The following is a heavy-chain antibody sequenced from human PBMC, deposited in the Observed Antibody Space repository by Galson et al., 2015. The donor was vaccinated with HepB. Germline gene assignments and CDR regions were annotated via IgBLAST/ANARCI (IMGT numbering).Heavy chain of an antibody. J-gene: IGHJ5*02. CDR1: GGSISTSNW. V-gene: IGHV4-4*02. CDR2: IYHSGST. Sequence: ETLSLTCAVSGGSISTSNWWSWVRQPPGKGLEWLGEIYHSGSTNYNPSLKSRVTISVDKSKNQFSLKVNSVTAADAAVYYCARVLRDTAMVGGWFDPWGQGTLVTVSS. D-gene: IGHD5-18*01. CDR3: ARVLRDTAMVGGWFDP.